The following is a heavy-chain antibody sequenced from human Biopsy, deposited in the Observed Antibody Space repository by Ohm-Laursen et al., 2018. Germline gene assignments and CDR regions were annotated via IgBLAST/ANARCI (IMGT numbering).Heavy chain of an antibody. D-gene: IGHD4-17*01. J-gene: IGHJ4*02. Sequence: SLRLSCAASGFTFSSYWMNWVRQVPGKGLEWVSGITWSGGTTSYVDSVKGRFTISRDNAKKSLYLQMNSLRAEDTALYHCARRGSGDYYFDYWGQGTLVTVSS. V-gene: IGHV3-20*01. CDR2: ITWSGGTT. CDR1: GFTFSSYW. CDR3: ARRGSGDYYFDY.